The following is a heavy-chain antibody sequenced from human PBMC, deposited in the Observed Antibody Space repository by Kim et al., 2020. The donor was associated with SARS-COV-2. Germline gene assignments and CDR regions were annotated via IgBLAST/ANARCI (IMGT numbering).Heavy chain of an antibody. Sequence: YSPSFQGQVTISADKSISTAYLQWSSLKASDTAMYYCARRFGTTNPILDYWGQGTLVTVSS. V-gene: IGHV5-51*01. CDR3: ARRFGTTNPILDY. D-gene: IGHD1-7*01. J-gene: IGHJ4*02.